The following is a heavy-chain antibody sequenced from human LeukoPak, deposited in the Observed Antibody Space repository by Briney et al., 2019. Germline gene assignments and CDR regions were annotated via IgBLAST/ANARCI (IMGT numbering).Heavy chain of an antibody. Sequence: SETLSLTCTVSGGSISSYYWGWIRQPPGKGLEWIVYIYYSGRNNYKPSLRSGATISADTTKNKFSLKLSSVADADTAVYYCARVVSVAVAGTRSKVFDYWGQRTLVTASS. CDR2: IYYSGRN. D-gene: IGHD6-19*01. J-gene: IGHJ4*01. V-gene: IGHV4-59*01. CDR1: GGSISSYY. CDR3: ARVVSVAVAGTRSKVFDY.